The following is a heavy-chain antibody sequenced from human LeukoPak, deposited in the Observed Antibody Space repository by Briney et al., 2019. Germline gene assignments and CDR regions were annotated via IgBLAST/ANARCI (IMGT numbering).Heavy chain of an antibody. J-gene: IGHJ4*02. D-gene: IGHD3-22*01. CDR1: GFTVSSNY. Sequence: GGSLRLSCAASGFTVSSNYMSWVRQAPGKGLEWVSVIYSGGSTYYADSVKGRFTISRDNSKNTLYLQMNSLRAEDTAVYYCAKDKWYYDSSGYYGYWGQGTLVTVSS. CDR2: IYSGGST. V-gene: IGHV3-53*01. CDR3: AKDKWYYDSSGYYGY.